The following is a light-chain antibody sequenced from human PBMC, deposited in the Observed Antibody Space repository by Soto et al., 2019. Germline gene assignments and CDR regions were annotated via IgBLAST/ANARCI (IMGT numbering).Light chain of an antibody. CDR3: FSYTTSSAPYV. V-gene: IGLV2-14*01. CDR2: EVS. Sequence: QSALTQPASVSWSPGQSITISCTGTTSDVGGYNYVSWYQQHPGKAPKPMIYEVSNRPSGVSNRFSGSKSGNTASLTISGLHAEDEAAYYCFSYTTSSAPYVFGTGTKVTVL. CDR1: TSDVGGYNY. J-gene: IGLJ1*01.